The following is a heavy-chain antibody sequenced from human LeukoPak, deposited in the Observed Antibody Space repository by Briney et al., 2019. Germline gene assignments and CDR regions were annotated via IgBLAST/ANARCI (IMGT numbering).Heavy chain of an antibody. CDR1: GGSISSYY. CDR3: ASHGYSSGWYVH. D-gene: IGHD6-19*01. CDR2: IYYSGST. V-gene: IGHV4-59*12. Sequence: SETLSLTCTVSGGSISSYYWSWIRQPPGKGLEWIGYIYYSGSTNYNPSLKSRVTISVDKSKNQFSLKLSSVTAADTAVYYCASHGYSSGWYVHWGQGTLVTVSS. J-gene: IGHJ5*02.